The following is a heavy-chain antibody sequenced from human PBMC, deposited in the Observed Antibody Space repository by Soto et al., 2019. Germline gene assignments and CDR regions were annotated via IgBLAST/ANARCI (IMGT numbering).Heavy chain of an antibody. CDR2: VSNDGSRK. CDR3: ARDVAMPSGLGLGY. D-gene: IGHD6-25*01. V-gene: IGHV3-30*03. CDR1: GFAFTNYG. Sequence: GGSLRLSCAASGFAFTNYGVHWVRQAPGKGLEWVAFVSNDGSRKYYADSVKGRFTISRDNSENRIYLQMTSLRREDTAVFYCARDVAMPSGLGLGYWGQGALVTVSS. J-gene: IGHJ4*02.